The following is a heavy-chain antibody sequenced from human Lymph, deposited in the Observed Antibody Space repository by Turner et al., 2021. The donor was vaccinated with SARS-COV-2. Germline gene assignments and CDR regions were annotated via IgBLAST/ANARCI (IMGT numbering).Heavy chain of an antibody. D-gene: IGHD2-15*01. CDR3: ATVLCTGSSCYYYGMDV. CDR2: FDPKDGEI. CDR1: GYTLTELS. V-gene: IGHV1-24*01. Sequence: QVQLVQSGAEVKKPGASVKVSCKVSGYTLTELSMHWVRQAPGKGLEWMGGFDPKDGEIIYEQKFQGRVTMTEDTSTDTAYMELSSLRSEDTAVYYCATVLCTGSSCYYYGMDVWGQGTTVTVSS. J-gene: IGHJ6*02.